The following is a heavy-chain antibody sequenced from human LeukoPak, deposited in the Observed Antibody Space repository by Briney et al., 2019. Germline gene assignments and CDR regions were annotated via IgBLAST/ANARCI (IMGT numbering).Heavy chain of an antibody. CDR2: VTPNSGNA. CDR3: ARLGSSWYGGVDP. V-gene: IGHV1-8*01. Sequence: ASVSVSCKASGYTFTGHDINWVRQATGQGLEWMGWVTPNSGNARYAQKFQGRVTMTRNTSISTAYLELSSLRLEDTAVYFCARLGSSWYGGVDPWGQGTLVTVSS. J-gene: IGHJ5*02. D-gene: IGHD6-13*01. CDR1: GYTFTGHD.